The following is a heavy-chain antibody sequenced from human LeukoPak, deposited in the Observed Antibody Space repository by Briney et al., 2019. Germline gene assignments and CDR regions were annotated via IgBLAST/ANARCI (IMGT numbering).Heavy chain of an antibody. J-gene: IGHJ4*02. D-gene: IGHD6-19*01. V-gene: IGHV3-21*01. CDR3: AREVAVAGRDRYFDY. Sequence: KPGGSLRLSCAASGFTFSSYSMNWVRQAPGKGLEWVSSISGSSSYIYYADSVKGRFTISRDNAKNSLYLQMNSLRAEDTAVYYCAREVAVAGRDRYFDYWGQGTLVTVSS. CDR1: GFTFSSYS. CDR2: ISGSSSYI.